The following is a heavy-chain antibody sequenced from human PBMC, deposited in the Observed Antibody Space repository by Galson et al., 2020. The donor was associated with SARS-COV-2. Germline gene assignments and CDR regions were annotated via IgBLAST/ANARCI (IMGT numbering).Heavy chain of an antibody. CDR2: ISYDGNNK. CDR3: AMTSSWSYLNYFDY. D-gene: IGHD1-26*01. Sequence: GGSLRLSCAASGFTFSSYAMHWVRQAPGKGLEWVAVISYDGNNKYYADSVKGRFTISRDNSKNTLYLQMNSLRAEDTAVYYCAMTSSWSYLNYFDYWGQGTLVTVSS. CDR1: GFTFSSYA. V-gene: IGHV3-30*04. J-gene: IGHJ4*02.